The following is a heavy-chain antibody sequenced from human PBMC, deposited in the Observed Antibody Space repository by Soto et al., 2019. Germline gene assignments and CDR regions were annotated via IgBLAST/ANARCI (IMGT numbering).Heavy chain of an antibody. V-gene: IGHV1-69*13. Sequence: GASVKVSCKASGGTFSSYAISLVRQAPGQGLEWMGEIIPIFSTANYAQKFQGRVTITADESTSTAYMELSSLRSEDTAVYYCARDRGPSSGYYPYWFDPWGQGTLVTVSS. CDR2: IIPIFSTA. CDR1: GGTFSSYA. J-gene: IGHJ5*02. D-gene: IGHD3-22*01. CDR3: ARDRGPSSGYYPYWFDP.